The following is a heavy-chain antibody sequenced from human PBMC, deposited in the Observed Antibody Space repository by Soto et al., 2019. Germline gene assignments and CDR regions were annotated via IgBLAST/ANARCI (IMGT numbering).Heavy chain of an antibody. Sequence: GASVKVSCKASGYTFTIYYMHWVRQAPGQGLEWMGIINPSGGSTSYAQKFQGRVTMTRDTSTSTVYMELSSLRSEDTAVYYCARDGRTQLWSSSLNWFDPWGQGTLVTVSS. D-gene: IGHD5-18*01. CDR3: ARDGRTQLWSSSLNWFDP. CDR1: GYTFTIYY. CDR2: INPSGGST. V-gene: IGHV1-46*01. J-gene: IGHJ5*02.